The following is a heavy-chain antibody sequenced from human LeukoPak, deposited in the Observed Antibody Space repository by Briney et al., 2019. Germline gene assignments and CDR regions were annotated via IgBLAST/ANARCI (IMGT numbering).Heavy chain of an antibody. V-gene: IGHV1-2*02. D-gene: IGHD3-10*01. J-gene: IGHJ2*01. CDR3: ARGRGTTMVRGVITNYFDL. CDR2: IDTNSGGT. Sequence: ASVKVSCKTSGCTFTAHYIHWVRQAPGQGLEWMGWIDTNSGGTNYAQKFLGSVTMTGDTSINTAFMEIRRLRSDDTAIYYCARGRGTTMVRGVITNYFDLWGRGSLVTVSS. CDR1: GCTFTAHY.